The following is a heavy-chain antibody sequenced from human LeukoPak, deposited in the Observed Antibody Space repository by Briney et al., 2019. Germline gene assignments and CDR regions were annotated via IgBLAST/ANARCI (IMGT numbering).Heavy chain of an antibody. V-gene: IGHV4-39*07. CDR3: ARYCSSTSCDGVLDY. Sequence: SETLSLTCTVSGGSISSSSYYWGWIRQPPGKGLEWIGSIYYSGSTYYNPSLKSRVTISVDTSKNQFSLKLSPVTAADTAVYYCARYCSSTSCDGVLDYWGQGTLVTVSS. CDR2: IYYSGST. CDR1: GGSISSSSYY. J-gene: IGHJ4*02. D-gene: IGHD2-2*01.